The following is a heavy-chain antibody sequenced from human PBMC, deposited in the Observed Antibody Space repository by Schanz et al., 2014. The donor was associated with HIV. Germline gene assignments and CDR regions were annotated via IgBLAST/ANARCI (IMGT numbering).Heavy chain of an antibody. CDR1: EFTLSNSA. CDR2: ISFDGSNK. Sequence: QVQLVESGGGVVQPGRSLRLSCAASEFTLSNSAMHRGGNNNTTSLDRVAIISFDGSNKYYADSVKCRFTISRDNSKNTLYLQMNSLRVEDTAVYYCARDLPNPYFDFSGPAGDYWGPFPLDTVSS. CDR3: ARDLPNPYFDFSGPAGDY. J-gene: IGHJ4*01. V-gene: IGHV3-30-3*01. D-gene: IGHD3-22*01.